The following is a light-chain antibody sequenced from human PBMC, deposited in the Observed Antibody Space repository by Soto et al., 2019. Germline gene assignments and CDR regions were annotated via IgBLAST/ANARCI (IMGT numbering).Light chain of an antibody. CDR3: CSYAGSHYV. CDR2: EVS. V-gene: IGLV2-23*02. J-gene: IGLJ1*01. CDR1: SSDVGSYNL. Sequence: QSVLTQPASVSGSPGQSITISCTGTSSDVGSYNLVSWYQHHPGKAPKLMIYEVSKRPSGVSNRFSGSKSGNTASLTSSGLQAEDEADYYCCSYAGSHYVFGTGTKLTVL.